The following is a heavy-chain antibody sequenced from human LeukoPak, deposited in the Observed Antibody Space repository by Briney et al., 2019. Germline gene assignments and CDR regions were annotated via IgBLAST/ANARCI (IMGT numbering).Heavy chain of an antibody. V-gene: IGHV3-64*01. CDR1: GFTFSSYE. D-gene: IGHD3-10*01. CDR2: ISSNGGST. J-gene: IGHJ3*02. Sequence: GGSLRLSCAASGFTFSSYEMNWVRQAPGKGLEYVSAISSNGGSTYYANSVKSRFTISRDNSKNTLYLQMGSLRAEDMAVYYRARDGELLAFDIWGQGTMVTVSS. CDR3: ARDGELLAFDI.